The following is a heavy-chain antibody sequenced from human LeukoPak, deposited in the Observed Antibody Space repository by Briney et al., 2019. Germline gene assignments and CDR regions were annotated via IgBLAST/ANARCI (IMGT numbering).Heavy chain of an antibody. J-gene: IGHJ4*02. CDR1: GFTFSSYS. CDR3: ARLYYYDSSGSPKGVLDY. V-gene: IGHV3-21*01. Sequence: PGGSLRLSCAASGFTFSSYSMNWVRQAPGKGLEWVSSISSSSSYIYYADSVKGRFTISRDNAKNSLYLQMNSLRAEDTAVYYCARLYYYDSSGSPKGVLDYWGQGTLVTVSS. D-gene: IGHD3-22*01. CDR2: ISSSSSYI.